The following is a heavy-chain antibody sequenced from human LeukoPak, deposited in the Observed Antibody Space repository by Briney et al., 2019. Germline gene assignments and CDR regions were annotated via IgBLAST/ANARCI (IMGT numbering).Heavy chain of an antibody. CDR1: GFSISSSGVG. CDR2: IYCDDDK. CDR3: AHSRRLRDCSGGSCYYFDY. V-gene: IGHV2-5*02. J-gene: IGHJ4*02. Sequence: SGPTLVKPTQTLTLTCTFSGFSISSSGVGVGWIRQPPGRALEWLALIYCDDDKRYSPSLKNRLTITRDTSKSQVVLTMTNLDPVDAATYYCAHSRRLRDCSGGSCYYFDYWGQGTLVTVSS. D-gene: IGHD2-15*01.